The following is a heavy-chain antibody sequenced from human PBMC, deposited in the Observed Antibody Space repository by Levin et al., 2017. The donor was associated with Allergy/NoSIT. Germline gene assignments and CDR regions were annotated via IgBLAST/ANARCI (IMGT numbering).Heavy chain of an antibody. D-gene: IGHD2-2*02. Sequence: GESLKISCAASGFTFSSYAMSWVRQAPGKGLEWVSAISGSGGSTYYADSVKGRFTISRDNSKNTLYLQMNSLRAEDTAVYYCAKDCSSTSCYTDYWGQGTLVTVSS. CDR2: ISGSGGST. V-gene: IGHV3-23*01. CDR3: AKDCSSTSCYTDY. CDR1: GFTFSSYA. J-gene: IGHJ4*02.